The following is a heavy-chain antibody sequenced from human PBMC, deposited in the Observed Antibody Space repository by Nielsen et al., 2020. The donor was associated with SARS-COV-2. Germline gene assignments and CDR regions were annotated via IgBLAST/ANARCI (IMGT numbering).Heavy chain of an antibody. J-gene: IGHJ6*02. V-gene: IGHV4-4*08. CDR2: IYNSGST. CDR3: TSRGDYGDYGELGYYYYYGMDV. D-gene: IGHD4-17*01. Sequence: WIRQPPGKGLEWIGYIYNSGSTNYNPSLKSRVTISVDTSKNQFSLKLSSVTAADTAVYYCTSRGDYGDYGELGYYYYYGMDVWGQGTTVTVSS.